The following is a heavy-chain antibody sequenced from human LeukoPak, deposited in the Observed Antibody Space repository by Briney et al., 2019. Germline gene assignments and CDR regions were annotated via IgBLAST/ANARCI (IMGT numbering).Heavy chain of an antibody. CDR1: GFTFRTYA. CDR3: ARGYCSGGSCYSGDLFDY. CDR2: ISSSSSTI. V-gene: IGHV3-48*01. D-gene: IGHD2-15*01. J-gene: IGHJ4*02. Sequence: GGSLRLSCAASGFTFRTYAMSWVRQAPGKGLEWVSYISSSSSTIYYADSVKGRFTISRDNAKNSLYLQMNSLRAEDTAVYYCARGYCSGGSCYSGDLFDYWGQGTLVTVSS.